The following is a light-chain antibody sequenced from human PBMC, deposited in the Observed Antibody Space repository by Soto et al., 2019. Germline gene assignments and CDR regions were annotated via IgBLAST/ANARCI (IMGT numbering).Light chain of an antibody. CDR3: QQRSNWPPV. CDR1: QSVSSY. CDR2: DAS. Sequence: EIVLTQSPATLSLSPGERATHSCRASQSVSSYLAWYQQKPGQAPRLLIYDASNRATGIPARFSGSVSGTDFTLTSSSLEPEDFAVYYCQQRSNWPPVFGGGKKVEIK. J-gene: IGKJ4*01. V-gene: IGKV3-11*01.